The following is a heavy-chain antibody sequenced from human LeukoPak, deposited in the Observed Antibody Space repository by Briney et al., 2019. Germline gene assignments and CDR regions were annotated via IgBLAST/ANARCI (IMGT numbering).Heavy chain of an antibody. CDR1: GYTFTSYD. CDR3: ARSGGRVTMVRGVKASYYSMDV. Sequence: ASVKVSCKASGYTFTSYDINWVQQATGQGLEWMGWMNPNSGNTGYAQKFQGRVTMTRNTSISTAYMELSSLRSEDTAVYYCARSGGRVTMVRGVKASYYSMDVWGQGTTVTVSS. CDR2: MNPNSGNT. D-gene: IGHD3-10*01. V-gene: IGHV1-8*01. J-gene: IGHJ6*02.